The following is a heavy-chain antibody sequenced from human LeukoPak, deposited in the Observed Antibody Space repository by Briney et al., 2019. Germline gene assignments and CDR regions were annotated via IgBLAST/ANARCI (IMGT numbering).Heavy chain of an antibody. J-gene: IGHJ4*02. CDR3: ARAAAGDSDY. V-gene: IGHV4-34*01. CDR1: GGSYSGYY. Sequence: SETLSLTCAVYGGSYSGYYWSWIRQPPGKGLEWIGEINHRGSTNYNPSLKSRVTISVDTSKNQFSLKLSSVTAADTAVYYCARAAAGDSDYWGQGTLVTVSS. D-gene: IGHD7-27*01. CDR2: INHRGST.